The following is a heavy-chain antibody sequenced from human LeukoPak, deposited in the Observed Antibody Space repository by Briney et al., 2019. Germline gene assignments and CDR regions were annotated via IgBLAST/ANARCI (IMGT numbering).Heavy chain of an antibody. CDR3: ARDDNYGIFVNVDY. D-gene: IGHD4-11*01. CDR2: ISTSTGDT. Sequence: ASVKVSCKTSGYSFILYGVSWVRQAPGQGPEWMGWISTSTGDTKYTQKFQGRVTLTTDTSTSTAYMELSSLRSDDTAVYYCARDDNYGIFVNVDYWGQGTLVTVSS. CDR1: GYSFILYG. J-gene: IGHJ4*02. V-gene: IGHV1-18*01.